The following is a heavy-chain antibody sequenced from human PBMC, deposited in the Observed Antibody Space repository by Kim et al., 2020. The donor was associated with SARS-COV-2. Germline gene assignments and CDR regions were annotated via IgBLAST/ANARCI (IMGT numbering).Heavy chain of an antibody. J-gene: IGHJ2*01. V-gene: IGHV3-13*04. CDR1: GFTFSSYD. CDR2: IGTKADT. CDR3: ARGPIEEGIRATKGYFDL. D-gene: IGHD1-20*01. Sequence: GGSLRLSCADSGFTFSSYDMHWVRQGTENGLEWVSSIGTKADTYYSDSVKDRFTISRENAKDSFYLQMNSLRAEDTAVYYCARGPIEEGIRATKGYFDL.